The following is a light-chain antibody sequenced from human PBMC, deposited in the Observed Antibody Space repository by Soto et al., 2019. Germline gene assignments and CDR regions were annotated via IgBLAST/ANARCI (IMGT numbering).Light chain of an antibody. CDR1: QIISGTY. CDR2: SAY. V-gene: IGKV3-20*01. CDR3: QKSNSYSPLT. J-gene: IGKJ4*01. Sequence: VLTQSPGTLCLTSGERATICGRSSQIISGTYLAWYQQEPGQSPRLIIYSAYTRATGIPHRFSGSGSGTEFTLTIRRLKPDDFATYYCQKSNSYSPLT.